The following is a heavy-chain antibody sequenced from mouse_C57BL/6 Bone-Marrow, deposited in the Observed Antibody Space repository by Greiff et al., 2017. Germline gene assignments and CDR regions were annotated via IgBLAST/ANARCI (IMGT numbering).Heavy chain of an antibody. V-gene: IGHV1-55*01. D-gene: IGHD2-3*01. Sequence: VQLQQPGAVLVKPGTSVKMSCKASGYSFTSYWITWVRQRPGQGLEWIGDFYPGSGSTNYNEKFKSKATLTVDTSSSTAYMQLSSLTSEDSAVYYGAREGYDGYSYYVDYWGQGTTLTVSA. J-gene: IGHJ2*01. CDR2: FYPGSGST. CDR1: GYSFTSYW. CDR3: AREGYDGYSYYVDY.